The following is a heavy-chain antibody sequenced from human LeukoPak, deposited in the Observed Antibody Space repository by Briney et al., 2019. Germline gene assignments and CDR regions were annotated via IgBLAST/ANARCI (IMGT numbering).Heavy chain of an antibody. CDR3: ARDAGFRSGGSRYSGNCDYYYYMDV. Sequence: ASVKVSCKASGYTFTSCGISWVRQAPGQGLEWMGWISAYNGNTNYAQKLQGRVTMTTDTATSTAYMELRSLRSDDTAVYYCARDAGFRSGGSRYSGNCDYYYYMDVWGKGTTVTVSS. D-gene: IGHD2-15*01. J-gene: IGHJ6*03. CDR2: ISAYNGNT. CDR1: GYTFTSCG. V-gene: IGHV1-18*01.